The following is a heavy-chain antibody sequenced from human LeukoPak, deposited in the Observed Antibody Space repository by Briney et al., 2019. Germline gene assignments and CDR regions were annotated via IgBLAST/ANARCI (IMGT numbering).Heavy chain of an antibody. D-gene: IGHD3-10*01. Sequence: PGGSLRLSCAASGFTFSSYEMNWVRQAPGKGLEWVSYISSSGSTIYYADSVKGRFTISRDNAKNSLYLQMNSLRAEDTAVYYCARAWLSGFGELLPYYFDYWGRGTLVTVSS. V-gene: IGHV3-48*03. CDR2: ISSSGSTI. CDR1: GFTFSSYE. J-gene: IGHJ4*02. CDR3: ARAWLSGFGELLPYYFDY.